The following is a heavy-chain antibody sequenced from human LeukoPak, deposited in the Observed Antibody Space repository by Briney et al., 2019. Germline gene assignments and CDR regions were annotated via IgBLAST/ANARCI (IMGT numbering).Heavy chain of an antibody. V-gene: IGHV3-48*03. CDR3: ARPRITVFGVVPWAFDV. D-gene: IGHD3-3*01. CDR2: ITNSGNTI. J-gene: IGHJ3*01. CDR1: GFTFSSYE. Sequence: PGGSLRLSCAASGFTFSSYEMNWVRQAPGKGLEWISYITNSGNTIYYAGSVKGRFTISRDDAKNSLYLQMNSLRAEDTAVYYCARPRITVFGVVPWAFDVWGQGTMVTVSS.